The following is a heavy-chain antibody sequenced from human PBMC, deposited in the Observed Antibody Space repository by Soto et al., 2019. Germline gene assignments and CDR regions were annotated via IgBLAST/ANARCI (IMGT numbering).Heavy chain of an antibody. CDR3: ARVKTGSSWSQHYNWFDP. J-gene: IGHJ5*02. CDR2: IYHSGST. V-gene: IGHV4-4*02. CDR1: GGSISSSNW. D-gene: IGHD6-13*01. Sequence: QVQLQESGPGLVKPSGTLSLTCAVSGGSISSSNWWSWVRQPPGKGLEWIGEIYHSGSTNYTPSLKSRVTISVDKSKNQFSLKLSSVTAADTAVYYCARVKTGSSWSQHYNWFDPWGQGTLVTVSS.